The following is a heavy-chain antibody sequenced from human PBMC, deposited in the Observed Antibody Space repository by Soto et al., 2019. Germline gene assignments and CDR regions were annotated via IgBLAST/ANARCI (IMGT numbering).Heavy chain of an antibody. J-gene: IGHJ6*02. CDR3: TTDFEWLNYYYYGMDV. CDR2: IKSKTDGGTT. Sequence: GGSLRLSCAASGFTFSNAWMSWVRQAPGKGLEWVGRIKSKTDGGTTDYAAPVKGRFTISRDDSKNTLYLQMNSLKTEDTAVYYCTTDFEWLNYYYYGMDVWGQGTTVTVSS. D-gene: IGHD5-12*01. V-gene: IGHV3-15*01. CDR1: GFTFSNAW.